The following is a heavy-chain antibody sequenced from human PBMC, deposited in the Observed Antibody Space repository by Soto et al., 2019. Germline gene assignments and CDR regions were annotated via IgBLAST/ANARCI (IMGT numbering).Heavy chain of an antibody. CDR1: GGSFSSGGYY. CDR2: IYSSGST. CDR3: ARATSFSGHHGY. Sequence: QLQLQESGPGLVKPSQTLSLACTVSGGSFSSGGYYWSWIRQLPGKGLEWIGYIYSSGSTYYNPSLKSRFTISLDTSKHQFSLKLSSVTAADTAVYYCARATSFSGHHGYWGQGTLVTVSS. V-gene: IGHV4-31*03. D-gene: IGHD2-8*02. J-gene: IGHJ4*02.